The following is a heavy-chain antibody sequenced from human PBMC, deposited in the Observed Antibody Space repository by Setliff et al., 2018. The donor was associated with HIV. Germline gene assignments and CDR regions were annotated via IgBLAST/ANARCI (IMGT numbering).Heavy chain of an antibody. Sequence: PGGSLRLSCAASGFTFRNYKFNWVRQAPGRGLEWVSSISIGSGGAIDYADSVQGRFTISRDNSKNSLYLQMDSLRAEDTALYYCAKQRYSDGNDGFDVWGQGTMVTVSS. CDR1: GFTFRNYK. D-gene: IGHD2-21*01. CDR2: ISIGSGGAI. CDR3: AKQRYSDGNDGFDV. J-gene: IGHJ3*01. V-gene: IGHV3-21*04.